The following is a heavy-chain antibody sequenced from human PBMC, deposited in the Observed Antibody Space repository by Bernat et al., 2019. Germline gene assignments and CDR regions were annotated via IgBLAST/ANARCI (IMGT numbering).Heavy chain of an antibody. V-gene: IGHV3-21*01. D-gene: IGHD6-19*01. CDR1: GFTFSSYS. CDR2: ISSSSSYI. CDR3: ARDFSGADYYYYGMHV. Sequence: EVQLVESGGGLVKPGGSLRLTCAASGFTFSSYSMNWVRQAPGKGLEWVSSISSSSSYIYYADQVKGRFNLSRDNAKNSLYMQMNSMRAEDTAVYYCARDFSGADYYYYGMHVRGQGTTVTVSS. J-gene: IGHJ6*02.